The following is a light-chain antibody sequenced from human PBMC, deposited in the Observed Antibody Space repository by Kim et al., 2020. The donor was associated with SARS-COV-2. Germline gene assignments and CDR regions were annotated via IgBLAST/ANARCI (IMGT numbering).Light chain of an antibody. J-gene: IGKJ4*01. CDR2: AAS. Sequence: EILMTQSPATLSVSPGERATLSCRASQSVSSNLAWYQQTPGQAPRLLIYAASPRATGIPARFSGSGSGTEFTLTISSLQSEDFAVYYCQQYNKWPLTFGGGTKVDIK. CDR1: QSVSSN. CDR3: QQYNKWPLT. V-gene: IGKV3-15*01.